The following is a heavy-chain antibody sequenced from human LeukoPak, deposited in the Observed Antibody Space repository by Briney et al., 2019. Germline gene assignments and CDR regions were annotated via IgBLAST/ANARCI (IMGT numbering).Heavy chain of an antibody. CDR3: AKDSAKKYDDY. D-gene: IGHD2/OR15-2a*01. V-gene: IGHV3-23*01. CDR1: GFSFSSYA. CDR2: IGGGPGNT. Sequence: GGSLRLSCAASGFSFSSYAMSWVRQAPGEGLEWVSVIGGGPGNTYYTDSVKGRFTISRDNSKNTLYLQMNSLRAEDTAVYYCAKDSAKKYDDYWGQGTLVTVSS. J-gene: IGHJ4*02.